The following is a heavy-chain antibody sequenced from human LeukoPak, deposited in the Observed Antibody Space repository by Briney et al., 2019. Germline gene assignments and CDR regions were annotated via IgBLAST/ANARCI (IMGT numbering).Heavy chain of an antibody. V-gene: IGHV1-46*01. D-gene: IGHD6-6*01. Sequence: GASVKVSCKASGYTFTSYYMHWVRQAPGQGLEWMGIINPSGGSTSYAQKFQGRVTMTRDMSTSTVYMELSSLRSEDTAVYYCARDAAYSSSSPYYYYYMDVWGKGTTVTVSS. CDR2: INPSGGST. CDR3: ARDAAYSSSSPYYYYYMDV. J-gene: IGHJ6*03. CDR1: GYTFTSYY.